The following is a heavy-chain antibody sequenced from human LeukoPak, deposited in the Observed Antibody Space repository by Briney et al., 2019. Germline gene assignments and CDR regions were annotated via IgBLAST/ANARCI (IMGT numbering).Heavy chain of an antibody. CDR2: IYSGGST. Sequence: GGSLRLSCAASGFTVSSNYMSWVRQAPGQGLEWVSVIYSGGSTYYADSVKGRFTISRDNSKNTLYLQMNSLRAEDTAVYYCARDYTNDYGDYVPSYWGQGTLVTVSS. V-gene: IGHV3-53*01. J-gene: IGHJ4*02. CDR1: GFTVSSNY. CDR3: ARDYTNDYGDYVPSY. D-gene: IGHD4-17*01.